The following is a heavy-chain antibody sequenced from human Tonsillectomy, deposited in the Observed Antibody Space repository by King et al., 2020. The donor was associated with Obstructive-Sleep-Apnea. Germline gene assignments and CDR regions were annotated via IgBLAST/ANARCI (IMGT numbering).Heavy chain of an antibody. CDR1: GGSISSYY. CDR2: IYDSGST. CDR3: ARHAYSSSWSYYYYGMDV. V-gene: IGHV4-59*08. J-gene: IGHJ6*02. Sequence: QLQESGPGLVKPSETLSLTCTVSGGSISSYYWSWIRQPPGKGLEWMGYIYDSGSTNYNPSLKSRVTISVDTSKNQFSLKLSSVTAADTAVYYCARHAYSSSWSYYYYGMDVWGQGTTVTVSS. D-gene: IGHD6-13*01.